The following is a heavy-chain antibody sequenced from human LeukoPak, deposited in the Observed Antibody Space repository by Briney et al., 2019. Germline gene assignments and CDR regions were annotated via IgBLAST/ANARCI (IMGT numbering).Heavy chain of an antibody. Sequence: PVGSLRLSRAASGFTFSDYYMSWIRQAPGKGLEWVSYISSSSSYTNYADSVKGRFTISRDNAKNSLYLQMNSLRAEDTAVYYCASSIAVAGTLDYWGQGTLVTVSS. D-gene: IGHD6-19*01. V-gene: IGHV3-11*03. CDR2: ISSSSSYT. CDR3: ASSIAVAGTLDY. CDR1: GFTFSDYY. J-gene: IGHJ4*02.